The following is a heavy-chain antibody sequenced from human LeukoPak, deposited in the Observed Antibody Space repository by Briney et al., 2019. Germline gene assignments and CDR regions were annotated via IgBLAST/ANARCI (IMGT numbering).Heavy chain of an antibody. CDR3: ARDGIVGAYGANWFDP. J-gene: IGHJ5*02. CDR1: GYTFTGYY. CDR2: INPNSGGT. V-gene: IGHV1-2*02. D-gene: IGHD1-26*01. Sequence: PTASVKVSCKASGYTFTGYYMHWVRQAPGQGLEWMGWINPNSGGTNYAQKFQGRVTMTRDTSISTAYMELSRLRSDDTAVYYCARDGIVGAYGANWFDPWGQGTLVTVSS.